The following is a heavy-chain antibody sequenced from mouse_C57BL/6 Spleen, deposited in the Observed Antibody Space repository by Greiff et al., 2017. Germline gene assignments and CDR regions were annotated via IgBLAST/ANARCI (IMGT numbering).Heavy chain of an antibody. CDR2: INPNNGGT. CDR1: GYTFTDYY. V-gene: IGHV1-26*01. CDR3: ARVYYSDYPYYFDY. J-gene: IGHJ2*01. D-gene: IGHD2-13*01. Sequence: VQLKQSGPELVKPGASVKISCKASGYTFTDYYMNWVKQSHGKSLEWIGDINPNNGGTSYNQKFKGKATLTVDKSSSTAYMELRSLTTEASAVYYCARVYYSDYPYYFDYWGQGTTLTVSS.